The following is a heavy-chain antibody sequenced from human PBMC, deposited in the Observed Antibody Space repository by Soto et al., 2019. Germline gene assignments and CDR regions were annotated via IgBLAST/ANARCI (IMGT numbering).Heavy chain of an antibody. J-gene: IGHJ4*02. CDR2: ISYDGNTK. CDR1: GFIFRSSG. V-gene: IGHV3-30*18. CDR3: ANQVQTGH. Sequence: QVQLVESGGGVVLPGRSLRLSCAASGFIFRSSGMHWVRQAPGKGLEWVAVISYDGNTKYYADSVKGRFTISRDNSKNTLYLQMTSLRVEDTAVYYCANQVQTGHWGQGTLVTVSS. D-gene: IGHD1-1*01.